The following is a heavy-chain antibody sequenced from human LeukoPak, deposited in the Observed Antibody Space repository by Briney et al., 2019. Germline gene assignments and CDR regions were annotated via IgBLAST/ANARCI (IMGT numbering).Heavy chain of an antibody. V-gene: IGHV1-2*02. D-gene: IGHD5-24*01. CDR1: GYTFTSYG. Sequence: ASVKVSCKASGYTFTSYGISWVRQAPGQGLEWLGWINPNSGVTNYAQKFQGRVTMARDTSISTAYMELSRLRSDDTAVYYCARTWGVEMATISTIDYWGQGTLVTVSS. J-gene: IGHJ4*02. CDR2: INPNSGVT. CDR3: ARTWGVEMATISTIDY.